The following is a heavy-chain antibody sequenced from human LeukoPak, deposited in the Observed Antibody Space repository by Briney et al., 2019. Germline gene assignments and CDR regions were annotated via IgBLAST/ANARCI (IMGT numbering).Heavy chain of an antibody. Sequence: GGSLRLSCAASGFTFSSHAMSWVRQAPGKGLEWVSAISGSGGSTYYADSVKGRFTISRDNSKNTLYLQMNSLRAEDTAVYYCAKDDNYGDRIFDYWGQGTLVTVSS. CDR3: AKDDNYGDRIFDY. V-gene: IGHV3-23*01. D-gene: IGHD4-17*01. J-gene: IGHJ4*02. CDR2: ISGSGGST. CDR1: GFTFSSHA.